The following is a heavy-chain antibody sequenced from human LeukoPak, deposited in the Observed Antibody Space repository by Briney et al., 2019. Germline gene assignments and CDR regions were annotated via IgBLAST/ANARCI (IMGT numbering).Heavy chain of an antibody. D-gene: IGHD4-17*01. V-gene: IGHV4-4*07. J-gene: IGHJ4*02. Sequence: SETLPLTCTVSGGSIFSSYWSWIRQPAGKGLEWIGRIYTTGTTNYNPSLKSRVAMSVDTSKNQFSLKLTSMTAADTAIFYCARENDDYTFTWGQGILVTVSS. CDR1: GGSIFSSY. CDR3: ARENDDYTFT. CDR2: IYTTGTT.